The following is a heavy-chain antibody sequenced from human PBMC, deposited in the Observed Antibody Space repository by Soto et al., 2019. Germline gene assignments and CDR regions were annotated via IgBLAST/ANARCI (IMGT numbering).Heavy chain of an antibody. CDR1: GGTFSSYA. CDR3: ARNSADTYSYHSKALRAYYYYGMDV. D-gene: IGHD5-18*01. J-gene: IGHJ6*02. Sequence: GPPVKVSCKASGGTFSSYAISWVRQAPGQWLEWMGGIIPIFGTANYAQKFQGRVTITADESTSTAYMELSSLRSEDTAVYYCARNSADTYSYHSKALRAYYYYGMDVWGQGTTVTVSS. CDR2: IIPIFGTA. V-gene: IGHV1-69*13.